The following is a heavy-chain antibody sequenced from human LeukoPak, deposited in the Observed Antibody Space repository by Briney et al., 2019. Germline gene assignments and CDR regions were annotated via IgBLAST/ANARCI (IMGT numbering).Heavy chain of an antibody. V-gene: IGHV4-34*01. CDR1: AGSVSCYY. J-gene: IGHJ6*03. CDR3: ARRTTRSSRWYYYCYMVV. D-gene: IGHD6-6*01. CDR2: INHSGSI. Sequence: SEKLSFNVAVYAGSVSCYYWSWLRHPQGQGLEWIGEINHSGSINYKKSLKSRATISVDTSKNPFSLQLSSVTAADTAVYYCARRTTRSSRWYYYCYMVVWGKGTTVTVSS.